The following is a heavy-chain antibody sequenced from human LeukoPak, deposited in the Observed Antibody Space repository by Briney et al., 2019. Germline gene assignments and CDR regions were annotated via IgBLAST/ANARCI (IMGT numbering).Heavy chain of an antibody. CDR2: ISGGGGAT. V-gene: IGHV3-23*01. CDR3: AKGEYAYSTFDY. J-gene: IGHJ4*02. Sequence: GGSLRLSCAASGLTFSDYAMNWVRQAPGKGLEWVSTISGGGGATYYADSVKGRFTISRDNSKNTLYLQMNSLRAEDTAVYFCAKGEYAYSTFDYWGQGTLVTVSS. CDR1: GLTFSDYA. D-gene: IGHD4-11*01.